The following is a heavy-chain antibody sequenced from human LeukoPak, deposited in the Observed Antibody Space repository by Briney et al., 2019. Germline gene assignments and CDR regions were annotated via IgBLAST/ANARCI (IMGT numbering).Heavy chain of an antibody. Sequence: GGSLRLSCAASGFTFSSYAMSWVRQAPGKGLEWVSYISSSGSTIYYADSVKGRFTISRDNAKNSLYLQMNSLRAEDTAVYYCARDKVGLLGTFDYWGQGTLVTVSS. D-gene: IGHD1-26*01. CDR2: ISSSGSTI. V-gene: IGHV3-48*04. CDR1: GFTFSSYA. CDR3: ARDKVGLLGTFDY. J-gene: IGHJ4*02.